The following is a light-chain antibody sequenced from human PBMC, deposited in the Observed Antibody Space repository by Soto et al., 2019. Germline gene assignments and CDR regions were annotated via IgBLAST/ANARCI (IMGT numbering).Light chain of an antibody. V-gene: IGKV1-27*01. J-gene: IGKJ3*01. CDR2: AAS. CDR3: QKYNSAPPCT. Sequence: DIQMTQSPSSLSASVGDRVTITCRASQGISNYLAWYQQKPGKVPKLLIYAASTLQSGVPSRFSGSGSGTDFTRTISSLQPEEVATYYCQKYNSAPPCTFGAGTKVDIQ. CDR1: QGISNY.